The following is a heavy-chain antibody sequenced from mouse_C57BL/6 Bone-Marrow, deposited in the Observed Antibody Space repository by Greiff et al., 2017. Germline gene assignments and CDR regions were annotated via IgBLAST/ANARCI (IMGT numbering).Heavy chain of an antibody. D-gene: IGHD2-4*01. Sequence: VHVKQSGAELVRPGASVKLSCTASGFNIKDDYMHWVKQRPEQGLEWIGWIDPENGDTEYASQFPGKAPITADTSSSTAYMELRSLTSEDSAVYYCAREGVYYEAMDYWGQGTSVTVSS. J-gene: IGHJ4*01. CDR3: AREGVYYEAMDY. CDR2: IDPENGDT. CDR1: GFNIKDDY. V-gene: IGHV14-4*01.